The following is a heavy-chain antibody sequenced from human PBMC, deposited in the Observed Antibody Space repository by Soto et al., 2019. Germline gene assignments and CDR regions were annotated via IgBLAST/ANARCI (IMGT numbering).Heavy chain of an antibody. Sequence: PSETLSLTCTVSGGSISSSSYYWGWIRQPPGKGLEWIGRIYYSGSTYYNPSLKSRVTISVDTSKNQFSLKLSSVTSADTAVYYCARFRTGFIDYWGQGTLVTVSS. J-gene: IGHJ4*02. CDR2: IYYSGST. CDR3: ARFRTGFIDY. CDR1: GGSISSSSYY. D-gene: IGHD3-10*01. V-gene: IGHV4-39*01.